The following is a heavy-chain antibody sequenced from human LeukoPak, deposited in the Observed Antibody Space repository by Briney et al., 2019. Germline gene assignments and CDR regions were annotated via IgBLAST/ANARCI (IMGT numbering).Heavy chain of an antibody. Sequence: GASVKVSCKASGYTFTGYYMHWVRQAPGQGLEWMGWINPNSGGTNYAQKFQGRVTMTRDTSISTAYMELSRLRSDDTAVYYCARVLRIAVAGSASPPNYWGQGTPVTVSS. V-gene: IGHV1-2*02. CDR1: GYTFTGYY. CDR3: ARVLRIAVAGSASPPNY. CDR2: INPNSGGT. J-gene: IGHJ4*02. D-gene: IGHD6-19*01.